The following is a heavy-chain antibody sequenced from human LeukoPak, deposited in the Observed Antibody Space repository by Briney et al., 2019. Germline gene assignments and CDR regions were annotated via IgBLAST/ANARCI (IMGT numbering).Heavy chain of an antibody. CDR3: ARSYYDSSSYFLWYFDL. V-gene: IGHV1-3*04. J-gene: IGHJ2*01. CDR2: INTDSGDT. Sequence: ASVKVSCKASGYSFITYGMHWVRQAPGESFEWMGWINTDSGDTKYSQKFQGRVTMTRDTSASTAYMELNSLKSEDTAVYYCARSYYDSSSYFLWYFDLWGRGTLVTVSS. D-gene: IGHD3-22*01. CDR1: GYSFITYG.